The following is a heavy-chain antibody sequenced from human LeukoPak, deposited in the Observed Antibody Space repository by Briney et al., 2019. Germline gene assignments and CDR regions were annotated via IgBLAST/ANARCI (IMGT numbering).Heavy chain of an antibody. D-gene: IGHD3-9*01. CDR2: ISGSGGST. CDR1: GFTFSNYA. CDR3: AKGGYFDWLLPLDY. Sequence: GGSLRLSCAASGFTFSNYAMSWVRQAPGKGLEWVSAISGSGGSTYYADSVKGRFTISRDNSKNTLYLQMNSLRAEDTAVYYCAKGGYFDWLLPLDYWGQGTLVTVSS. V-gene: IGHV3-23*01. J-gene: IGHJ4*02.